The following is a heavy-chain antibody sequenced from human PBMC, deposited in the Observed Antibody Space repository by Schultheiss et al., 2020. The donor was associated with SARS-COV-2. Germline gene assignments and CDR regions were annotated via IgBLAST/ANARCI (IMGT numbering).Heavy chain of an antibody. CDR3: ARVSPYDYGDYIAGDV. V-gene: IGHV4-31*01. Sequence: SETLSLTCTVSGGSISSGGYYWSWIRQHPGKGLEWIGYIYYSGSTYYNPSLKSLVTISVDTSKNQFSLKLSSVTAADTAVYYCARVSPYDYGDYIAGDVWGKGTTVTVSS. CDR2: IYYSGST. CDR1: GGSISSGGYY. D-gene: IGHD4-17*01. J-gene: IGHJ6*04.